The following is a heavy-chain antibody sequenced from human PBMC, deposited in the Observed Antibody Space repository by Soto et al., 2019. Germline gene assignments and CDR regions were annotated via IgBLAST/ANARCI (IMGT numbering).Heavy chain of an antibody. CDR2: NYYSGTT. Sequence: SETLSLTCTVSGGSISSNSYFWRWFRQPPGKGLEWIANNYYSGTTSYNPSLESRITISVDTSKNQFSLKLTSVTAADTAIYYCARHAGGGRFYYGMDVWGQGTTVS. J-gene: IGHJ6*02. CDR3: ARHAGGGRFYYGMDV. CDR1: GGSISSNSYF. V-gene: IGHV4-39*01. D-gene: IGHD2-15*01.